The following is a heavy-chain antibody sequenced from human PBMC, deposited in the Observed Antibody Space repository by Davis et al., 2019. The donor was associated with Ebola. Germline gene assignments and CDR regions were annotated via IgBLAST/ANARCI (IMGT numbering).Heavy chain of an antibody. Sequence: GESLKISCAASGFTFSDYYMSWIRQAPGKGPEWVSYISSSSSYTNYADSVKGRFTISRDNAKNSLYLQMNCLRAEDTAVYYCARRAWFDPWGQGTLVTVSS. CDR2: ISSSSSYT. CDR1: GFTFSDYY. J-gene: IGHJ5*02. V-gene: IGHV3-11*03. CDR3: ARRAWFDP.